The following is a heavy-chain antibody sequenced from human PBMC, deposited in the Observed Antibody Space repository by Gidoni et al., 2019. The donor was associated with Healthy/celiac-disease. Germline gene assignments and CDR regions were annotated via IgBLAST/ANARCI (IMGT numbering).Heavy chain of an antibody. V-gene: IGHV3-7*03. CDR1: GFTFSSYW. D-gene: IGHD6-6*01. Sequence: EVQLVESGGGLVQPGGSLRLSCAASGFTFSSYWMSWVRQAPGKGLEWVANIKQDGSKKYYVDSVKGRFTISRDNAKNSLYLQMNSLRAEDTAVYYCARGGVAARRFGAFDIWGQGTMVTVSS. J-gene: IGHJ3*02. CDR3: ARGGVAARRFGAFDI. CDR2: IKQDGSKK.